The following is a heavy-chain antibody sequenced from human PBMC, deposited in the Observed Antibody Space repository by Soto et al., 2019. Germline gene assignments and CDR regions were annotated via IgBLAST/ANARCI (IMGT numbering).Heavy chain of an antibody. CDR2: VYNSGST. Sequence: SETLSLTCSVSGGSINSYYWSWIRQPPGKGLEWIGYVYNSGSTNYNPSLKSRVTISLDTSKNQFSLKLSSVTAADTAVYYCARGRGGASLFGGHYYYYYGLDIWGQGTTVTVSS. V-gene: IGHV4-59*01. CDR1: GGSINSYY. CDR3: ARGRGGASLFGGHYYYYYGLDI. D-gene: IGHD3-16*01. J-gene: IGHJ6*02.